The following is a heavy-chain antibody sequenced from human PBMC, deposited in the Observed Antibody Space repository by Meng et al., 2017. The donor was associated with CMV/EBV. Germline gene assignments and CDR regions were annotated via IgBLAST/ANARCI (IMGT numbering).Heavy chain of an antibody. J-gene: IGHJ4*02. CDR1: GGSISSSSYY. CDR3: ARHKQQLVR. CDR2: IYYSGST. V-gene: IGHV4-39*01. D-gene: IGHD6-13*01. Sequence: GSLRLSCTVSGGSISSSSYYWGWIRQPPGKGLEWIGNIYYSGSTYYNPSLKSRVTISVDTSKNQFSLKLSSVTAADTAVYYCARHKQQLVRWGQGTLVTVSS.